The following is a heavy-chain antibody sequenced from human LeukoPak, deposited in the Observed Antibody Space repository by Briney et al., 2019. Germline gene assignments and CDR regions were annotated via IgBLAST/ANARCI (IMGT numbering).Heavy chain of an antibody. V-gene: IGHV4-38-2*02. J-gene: IGHJ5*02. CDR2: IYHSGST. CDR1: GYSISSGYY. Sequence: SETLSLTCTVSGYSISSGYYWGWIRQPPGKGLEWIGSIYHSGSTYYNPSLKSRVTISVDTSKNQFSLKLSSVTAADTAVYYCARRDYCSGGSCYTNWFDPWGQGTLVTVSS. CDR3: ARRDYCSGGSCYTNWFDP. D-gene: IGHD2-15*01.